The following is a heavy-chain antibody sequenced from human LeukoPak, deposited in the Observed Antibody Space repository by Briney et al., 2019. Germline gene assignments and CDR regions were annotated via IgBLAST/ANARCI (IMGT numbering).Heavy chain of an antibody. CDR2: INANNDGS. Sequence: INANNDGSVYAQKFQGRVTMTRDTSINTASMELSRLRSDDTAVYYCARKRGVGVDTNAFDMWGQGTMVTVSS. J-gene: IGHJ3*02. D-gene: IGHD3-3*01. CDR3: ARKRGVGVDTNAFDM. V-gene: IGHV1-2*02.